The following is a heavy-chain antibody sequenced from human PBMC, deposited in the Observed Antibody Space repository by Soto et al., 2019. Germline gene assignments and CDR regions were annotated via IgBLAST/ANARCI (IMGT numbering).Heavy chain of an antibody. CDR2: INHSGST. D-gene: IGHD3-3*01. CDR3: ASSRSGYYNTLGRLFDY. J-gene: IGHJ4*02. V-gene: IGHV4-34*01. Sequence: SETLSLTCAVYGGSFSGYYWSWIRRPPGKGLEWIGEINHSGSTNYNPSLKSRVTISVDTSKNQFSLKLSSVTAADTAVYYCASSRSGYYNTLGRLFDYWGQGTLVTVSS. CDR1: GGSFSGYY.